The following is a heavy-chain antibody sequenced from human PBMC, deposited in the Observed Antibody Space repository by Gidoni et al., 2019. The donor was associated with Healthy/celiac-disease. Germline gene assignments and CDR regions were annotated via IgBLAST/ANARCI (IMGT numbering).Heavy chain of an antibody. CDR1: GYSFTSYW. CDR3: ARTKGRFWISDGLYYYGMDV. CDR2: ICPSDSYT. J-gene: IGHJ6*02. Sequence: EVQLVQSGAEVKKPGESLRISCKGSGYSFTSYWISWVRQMPGKGLEWMGRICPSDSYTNYSPSFQGHVTISADKSISTAYLQWSSLKASDTAMYYCARTKGRFWISDGLYYYGMDVWGQGTTVTVSS. D-gene: IGHD3-3*01. V-gene: IGHV5-10-1*01.